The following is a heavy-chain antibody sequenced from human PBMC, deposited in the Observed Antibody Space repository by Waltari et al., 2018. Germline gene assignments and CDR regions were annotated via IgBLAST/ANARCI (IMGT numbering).Heavy chain of an antibody. J-gene: IGHJ3*02. CDR3: ATGVMVIALAGSNAFDI. V-gene: IGHV1-69-2*01. CDR1: GYTFTDYY. CDR2: VDPEDGET. D-gene: IGHD2-21*01. Sequence: EVQLVQSGAEVKKPGATVKISCKVSGYTFTDYYMHWVQQAPGKGLEWMGLVDPEDGETIYAEKFLGRVTITADTSTDTAYMELSSLRSEDTAVYYCATGVMVIALAGSNAFDIWGQGTMVTVSS.